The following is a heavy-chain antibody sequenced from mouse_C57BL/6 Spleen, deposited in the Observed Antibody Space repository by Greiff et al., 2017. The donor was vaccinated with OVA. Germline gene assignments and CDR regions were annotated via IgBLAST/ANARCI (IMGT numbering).Heavy chain of an antibody. CDR1: GYTFTDYY. Sequence: EVQLQQSGPELVKPGASVQISCKASGYTFTDYYMNWVKQSHGKSLEWIGDINPNNGGTSYNQKFKGKATLTVDKSSSTAYMELRSLTSEDSAVYYCAKGVTTRGFDYWGQGTTLTVSS. J-gene: IGHJ2*01. CDR2: INPNNGGT. V-gene: IGHV1-26*01. CDR3: AKGVTTRGFDY. D-gene: IGHD2-2*01.